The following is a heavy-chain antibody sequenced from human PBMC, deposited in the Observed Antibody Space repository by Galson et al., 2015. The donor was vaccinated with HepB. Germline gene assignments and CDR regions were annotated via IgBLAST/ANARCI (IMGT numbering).Heavy chain of an antibody. CDR3: ARSSSSWREDFNNWFDP. J-gene: IGHJ5*02. Sequence: SLRLSCAATGFIFSDYTMNWVRLAPGKGLEWISYIRSSSSIIYYADSVKGRFTISRDNAKNSLYLQMNSLSAEDTAVYYCARSSSSWREDFNNWFDPWGQGTLVTVSS. V-gene: IGHV3-48*01. D-gene: IGHD6-13*01. CDR1: GFIFSDYT. CDR2: IRSSSSII.